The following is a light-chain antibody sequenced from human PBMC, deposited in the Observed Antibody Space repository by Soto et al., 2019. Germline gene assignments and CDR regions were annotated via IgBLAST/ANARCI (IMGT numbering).Light chain of an antibody. CDR2: DIS. CDR3: NSYTGSSTPDV. Sequence: QSALTQPASVSGSPGQSITISCTGTSSDVGSYNYVSWYQQHPGKAPKLMIYDISNRPSGVSNRFSGSKSGNTASLTISGLQAEAEADDYCNSYTGSSTPDVFGTGTKLTVL. CDR1: SSDVGSYNY. V-gene: IGLV2-14*03. J-gene: IGLJ1*01.